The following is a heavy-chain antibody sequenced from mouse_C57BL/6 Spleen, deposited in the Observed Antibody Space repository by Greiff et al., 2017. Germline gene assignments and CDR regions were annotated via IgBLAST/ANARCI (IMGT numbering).Heavy chain of an antibody. CDR1: GFTFSSYA. J-gene: IGHJ2*01. D-gene: IGHD1-1*01. CDR2: ISSGGDYI. V-gene: IGHV5-9-1*02. CDR3: TRDRVYGSDY. Sequence: EVHLVESGAGLVKPGGSLKLSCAASGFTFSSYAMSWVRQTPEKRLEWVAYISSGGDYIYYADTVKGRFTISRDNARNTLYLQMSSLKSEDTAMYYCTRDRVYGSDYWGQGTTLTVSS.